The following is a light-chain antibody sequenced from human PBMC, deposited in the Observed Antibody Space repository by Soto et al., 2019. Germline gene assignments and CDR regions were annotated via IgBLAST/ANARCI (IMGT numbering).Light chain of an antibody. Sequence: DIVMTQSPLYLPVTPGEPASISCRSSQSLLRSIGNNYLDWYLQKPGQSPQILIYLGSNRASGVPDRFSGSGSGTDFTLKISRVEAEDVGVYYCMQALQTPITFGQGTRLEI. J-gene: IGKJ5*01. CDR3: MQALQTPIT. CDR2: LGS. CDR1: QSLLRSIGNNY. V-gene: IGKV2-28*01.